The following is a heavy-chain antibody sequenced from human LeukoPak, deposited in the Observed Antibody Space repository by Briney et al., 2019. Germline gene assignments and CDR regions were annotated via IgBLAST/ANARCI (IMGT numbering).Heavy chain of an antibody. J-gene: IGHJ4*02. D-gene: IGHD3-10*01. CDR2: ISSSGRTM. V-gene: IGHV3-48*03. CDR1: GFIFSSYE. CDR3: AKDTSVRGVPDY. Sequence: GGSLRLSCAASGFIFSSYEMSWVRQAPGKGLEWVSYISSSGRTMYYADSVKGRFTVSRDNAKNSLYLQMNSLRAEDTAVYYCAKDTSVRGVPDYWGQGTLVTVSS.